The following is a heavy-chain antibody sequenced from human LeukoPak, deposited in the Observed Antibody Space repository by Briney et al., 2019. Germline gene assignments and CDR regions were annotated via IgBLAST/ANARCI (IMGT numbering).Heavy chain of an antibody. Sequence: ASVKVSCKTSRYTFNLYGNNWVRQAPGRGVEWMGWISAFNGNTNYVQKFQGTVTMTKDASTSTAYMELRSLRSDDTALYFCAREGTSGWGAFDFWGQGTVVTVSS. D-gene: IGHD6-25*01. CDR3: AREGTSGWGAFDF. V-gene: IGHV1-18*01. CDR1: RYTFNLYG. CDR2: ISAFNGNT. J-gene: IGHJ3*01.